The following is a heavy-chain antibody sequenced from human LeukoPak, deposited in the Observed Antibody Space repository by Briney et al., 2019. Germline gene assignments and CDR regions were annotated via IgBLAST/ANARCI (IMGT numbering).Heavy chain of an antibody. CDR2: IYYSGST. CDR3: ARDGSPTLDYDILTGYYGGFDP. V-gene: IGHV4-31*03. Sequence: SQTLSLTCTVSGGSISSGGYYCSWIRQHPGRGLEWIGYIYYSGSTYYNPSLKSRVTISVDTSKNQFSLKLSSVTAADTAVYYCARDGSPTLDYDILTGYYGGFDPWGQGTLVTVSS. J-gene: IGHJ5*02. D-gene: IGHD3-9*01. CDR1: GGSISSGGYY.